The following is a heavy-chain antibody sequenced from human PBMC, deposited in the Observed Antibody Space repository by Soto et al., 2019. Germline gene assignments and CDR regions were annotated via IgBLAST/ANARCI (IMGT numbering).Heavy chain of an antibody. V-gene: IGHV1-2*02. D-gene: IGHD1-26*01. CDR1: GDTFTANY. CDR2: NNTKSGGK. J-gene: IGHJ4*02. CDR3: ARDLAKGRGSAGFDY. Sequence: SLKLSCKASGDTFTANYIHWVRQAPGQGFAWMGLNNTKSGGKNYPQKFQGSLTITRDTSLSTVYMPLTRLTSDETAVYNCARDLAKGRGSAGFDYWGQGTLVTVSS.